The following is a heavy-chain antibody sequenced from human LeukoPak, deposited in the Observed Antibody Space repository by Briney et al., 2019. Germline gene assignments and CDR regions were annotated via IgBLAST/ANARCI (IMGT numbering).Heavy chain of an antibody. J-gene: IGHJ6*02. D-gene: IGHD3-10*02. CDR2: INSDGSST. CDR1: GFTFSSYW. V-gene: IGHV3-74*01. Sequence: GGSLRLPCAASGFTFSSYWMHWVRQAPGKGLVWVSRINSDGSSTSHADSVKGRFTISRDNAKNTLYLQMNSLRAEDTAVYYCARDDVDYYYGMDVWGQGTTVTVSS. CDR3: ARDDVDYYYGMDV.